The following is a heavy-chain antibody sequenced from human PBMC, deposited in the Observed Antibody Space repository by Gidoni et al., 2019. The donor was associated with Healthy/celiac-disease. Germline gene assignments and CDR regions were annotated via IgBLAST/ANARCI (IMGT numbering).Heavy chain of an antibody. CDR3: ARGQVYGDYDTFKGYWYFDL. V-gene: IGHV4-34*01. CDR1: GGSFSGYY. J-gene: IGHJ2*01. Sequence: QVQLQQWGAGLLKPSETLSLTCAVYGGSFSGYYWSWIRQPPGKGLEWIGEINHSGSTNYNPSLKSRVTISVDTSKNQFSLKLSSVTAADTAVYYCARGQVYGDYDTFKGYWYFDLWGRGTLVTVSS. D-gene: IGHD4-17*01. CDR2: INHSGST.